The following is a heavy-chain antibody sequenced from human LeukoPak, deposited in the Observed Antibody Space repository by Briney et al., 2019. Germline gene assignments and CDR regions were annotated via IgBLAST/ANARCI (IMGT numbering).Heavy chain of an antibody. CDR3: AKAWYYYDSSGDY. CDR2: ISYDGSNK. Sequence: GSLRLSCVASGFTFSSYGMHWVRQAPGKGLEWVAVISYDGSNKFYADSVKGRFTISRDNSKNTLYLQMNSLRAEDTAVYYCAKAWYYYDSSGDYWGQGTLVTVSS. J-gene: IGHJ4*02. D-gene: IGHD3-22*01. CDR1: GFTFSSYG. V-gene: IGHV3-30*18.